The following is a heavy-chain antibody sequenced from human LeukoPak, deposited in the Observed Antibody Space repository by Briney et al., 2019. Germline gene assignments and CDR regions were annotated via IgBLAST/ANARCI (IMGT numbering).Heavy chain of an antibody. Sequence: GGSLRPSCAASGFTFSGSAMHWVRQASGKGLEWVGRIRSKANSYATAYAASVKGRFTISRDDSKNTAYLQMNSLKTEDTAVYYCTRRYSGYDDFDYWGQGTLVTVSS. J-gene: IGHJ4*02. V-gene: IGHV3-73*01. CDR3: TRRYSGYDDFDY. D-gene: IGHD5-12*01. CDR1: GFTFSGSA. CDR2: IRSKANSYAT.